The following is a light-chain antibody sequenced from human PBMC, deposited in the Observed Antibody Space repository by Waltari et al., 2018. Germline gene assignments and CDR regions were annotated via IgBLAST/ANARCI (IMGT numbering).Light chain of an antibody. CDR3: SSYTSSSTPVV. Sequence: QSALTQPASVSGSPGQSITISCTGTSSDVGGYNYFSLYQQHPGKAPKLMIYDVSKWPSGVSNRFSGSKSGNTASLTISGLQAEDEADYYCSSYTSSSTPVVFGGGTKLTVL. CDR1: SSDVGGYNY. J-gene: IGLJ2*01. CDR2: DVS. V-gene: IGLV2-14*01.